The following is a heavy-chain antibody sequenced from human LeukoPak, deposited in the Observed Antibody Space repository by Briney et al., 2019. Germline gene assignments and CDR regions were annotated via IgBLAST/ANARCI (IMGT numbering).Heavy chain of an antibody. CDR3: ARVRKASSGWYYYFDY. V-gene: IGHV3-21*01. CDR1: GFTFSSYS. CDR2: ISSSSSYI. Sequence: GGSLRLSCAASGFTFSSYSMNWVRQAPGKGLEWVSCISSSSSYIYYADSVKGRFTISRDNAKNSLYLQMNSLRAEDTAVYYCARVRKASSGWYYYFDYWGQGTLVTVSS. D-gene: IGHD6-19*01. J-gene: IGHJ4*02.